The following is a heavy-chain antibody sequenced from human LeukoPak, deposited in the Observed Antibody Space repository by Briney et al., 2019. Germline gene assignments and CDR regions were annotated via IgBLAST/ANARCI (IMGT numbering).Heavy chain of an antibody. CDR1: GFTFSSYW. D-gene: IGHD3-10*01. CDR3: ARDPFNGSGSYYYLY. CDR2: IKQDGSEK. Sequence: GGSLRPSCAASGFTFSSYWMSWVRQAPGKGLEWVANIKQDGSEKYYVDSVKGRFTISRDNAKNSLYLQMNSLRAEDTAVYYCARDPFNGSGSYYYLYWGQGTLVTVSS. J-gene: IGHJ4*02. V-gene: IGHV3-7*01.